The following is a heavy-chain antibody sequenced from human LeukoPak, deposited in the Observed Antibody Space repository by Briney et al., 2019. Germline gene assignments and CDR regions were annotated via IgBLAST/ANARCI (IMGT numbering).Heavy chain of an antibody. CDR3: ARDEGYCSGGSCYVDY. J-gene: IGHJ4*02. CDR1: GFTFDDYA. Sequence: PGGSLRLSCAASGFTFDDYAMHWVRQAPGKGLEWVSGISWNSGSIGYADSVKGRFTISRDNAKNSLYLQMNSLRAEDTAVYYCARDEGYCSGGSCYVDYWGQGTLVTVSS. D-gene: IGHD2-15*01. V-gene: IGHV3-9*01. CDR2: ISWNSGSI.